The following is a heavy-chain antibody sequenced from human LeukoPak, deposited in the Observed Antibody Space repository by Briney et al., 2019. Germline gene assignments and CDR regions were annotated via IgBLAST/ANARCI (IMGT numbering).Heavy chain of an antibody. D-gene: IGHD6-13*01. CDR3: ARGYSSSWYLNWFDP. Sequence: SETLSLTCTVSGYSISSGYYWGWIRQLPGKGLEWIGSIYHSGSTYYNPSLKSRVTISVDTSKNQFSLKLSSVTAADTAVYYCARGYSSSWYLNWFDPWGQGTLVTVSS. CDR2: IYHSGST. V-gene: IGHV4-38-2*02. CDR1: GYSISSGYY. J-gene: IGHJ5*02.